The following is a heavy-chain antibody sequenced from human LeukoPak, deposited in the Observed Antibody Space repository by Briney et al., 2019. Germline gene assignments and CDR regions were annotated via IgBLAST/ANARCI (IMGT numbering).Heavy chain of an antibody. CDR3: ATKGITIFGVVIDKLDY. Sequence: QTGGSLRLSCAASGFTFSSYAMSWVRQAPGKGLEWVSAISGSGGSTYYADSVKGRFTISRDNSKNTLYLQMNSLRAEDTAVYYCATKGITIFGVVIDKLDYWGQGTLVTVSS. CDR1: GFTFSSYA. D-gene: IGHD3-3*01. CDR2: ISGSGGST. J-gene: IGHJ4*02. V-gene: IGHV3-23*01.